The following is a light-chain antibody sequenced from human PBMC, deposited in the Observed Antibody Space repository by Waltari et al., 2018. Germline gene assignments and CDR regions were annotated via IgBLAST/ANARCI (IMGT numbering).Light chain of an antibody. CDR1: ALPKQY. J-gene: IGLJ3*02. V-gene: IGLV3-25*03. Sequence: SYELTQPPSVSVSPGQTARITCSGDALPKQYAYWYPQKPGQAPRLLIFKDTDGPSGIPERFSGSSSGTTVTLTISGVQTEDEADYYCQSADSSGTYPSVFGGGTKLTVL. CDR3: QSADSSGTYPSV. CDR2: KDT.